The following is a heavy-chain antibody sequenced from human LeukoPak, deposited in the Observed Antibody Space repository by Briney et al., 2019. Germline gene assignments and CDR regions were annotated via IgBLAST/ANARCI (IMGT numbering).Heavy chain of an antibody. CDR2: ISGSGGST. Sequence: GGSLRLSCAASGFTFSSYAMSWVRQAPGKGLEWVSAISGSGGSTYYADSVKGRFTISRDNSKNTLYLQMNSLRAEDAAVYYCAKALLLPPNRYYFDYWGQGTLVTVSS. D-gene: IGHD2/OR15-2a*01. CDR1: GFTFSSYA. CDR3: AKALLLPPNRYYFDY. V-gene: IGHV3-23*01. J-gene: IGHJ4*02.